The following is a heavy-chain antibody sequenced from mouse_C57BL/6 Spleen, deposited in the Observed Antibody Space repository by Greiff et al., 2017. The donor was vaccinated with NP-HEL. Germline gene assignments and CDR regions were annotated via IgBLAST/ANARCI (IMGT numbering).Heavy chain of an antibody. CDR1: GFTFSSYA. V-gene: IGHV5-9-1*02. Sequence: DVMLVESGEGLVKPGGSLKLSCAASGFTFSSYAMSWVRQTPEKRLEWVAYISSGGDYIYYADTVKGRFTISRDNARNTLYLQMSSLKSEDTAMYYCTREGSGTGFAYWGQGTLVTVSA. J-gene: IGHJ3*01. CDR3: TREGSGTGFAY. D-gene: IGHD3-2*02. CDR2: ISSGGDYI.